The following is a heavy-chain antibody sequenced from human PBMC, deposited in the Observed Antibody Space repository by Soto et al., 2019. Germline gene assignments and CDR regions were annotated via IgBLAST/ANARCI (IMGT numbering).Heavy chain of an antibody. V-gene: IGHV1-3*05. D-gene: IGHD5-18*01. CDR1: GYTFTSYA. Sequence: QVQLVQSGAEEKKPGASVKVSCKASGYTFTSYAMNWVRQAPGQRLEWMGWINAVNGNTKYSQNFQCRFTITRDISASTAYMELSSLSSEDTAVYYCARAPGYSSGNTWGQGTLVTVSS. CDR2: INAVNGNT. CDR3: ARAPGYSSGNT. J-gene: IGHJ5*02.